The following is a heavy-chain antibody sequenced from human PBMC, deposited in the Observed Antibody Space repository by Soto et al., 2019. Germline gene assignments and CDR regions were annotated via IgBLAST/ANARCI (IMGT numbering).Heavy chain of an antibody. CDR3: ARDLEPIAVAGTDYYYYYGMDV. D-gene: IGHD6-19*01. J-gene: IGHJ6*02. CDR2: IYHSGST. V-gene: IGHV4-4*02. Sequence: SETLSLTCAVSGGSISSSNWWSWVRQPPGKGLEWIGEIYHSGSTNYNPSLKSRVTISVDKSKNQFSLKLSSVTAADTAVYYCARDLEPIAVAGTDYYYYYGMDVWGQATTVTVSS. CDR1: GGSISSSNW.